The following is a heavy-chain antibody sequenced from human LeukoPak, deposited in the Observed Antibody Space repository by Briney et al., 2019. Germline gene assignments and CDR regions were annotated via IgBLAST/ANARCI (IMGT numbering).Heavy chain of an antibody. CDR3: AKDIILRAKQPDAFDI. V-gene: IGHV3-9*01. D-gene: IGHD1-26*01. CDR1: GFTFDDYA. CDR2: ISWNSGSI. J-gene: IGHJ3*02. Sequence: PGRSLRLSCAASGFTFDDYAMHWVRQAPGKGLEWVSGISWNSGSIGYADSVKGRFTISRDNAKNSLYLQMNSLRAEDTALYYCAKDIILRAKQPDAFDIWGQGTMVTVSS.